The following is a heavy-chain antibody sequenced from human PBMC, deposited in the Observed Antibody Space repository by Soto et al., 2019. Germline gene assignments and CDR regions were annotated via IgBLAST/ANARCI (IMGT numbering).Heavy chain of an antibody. J-gene: IGHJ5*02. D-gene: IGHD5-12*01. V-gene: IGHV5-51*01. CDR3: ARTSTSWFDP. CDR2: IYPGDSNT. CDR1: GYNFNIYW. Sequence: GESLKISCKGSGYNFNIYWIGWVRQMPGKGLEWMGIIYPGDSNTRYSPSFQGQVTISADKSISTAYLQWSSLKASDTAIYYCARTSTSWFDPWGQGTLVTVSS.